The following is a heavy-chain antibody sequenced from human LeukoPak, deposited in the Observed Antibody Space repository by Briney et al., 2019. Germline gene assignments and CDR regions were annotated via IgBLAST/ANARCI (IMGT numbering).Heavy chain of an antibody. CDR2: IHTDGGT. CDR3: ARVRFWERYMDV. D-gene: IGHD3-10*01. Sequence: SETLSLTCTVSGGSISTFYWSWIRQPAGKGLEWIGRIHTDGGTNYNPSLKSRVTMSLDKSKNQFSLRLSSVTAADTAVYYCARVRFWERYMDVWGKGTTVTVSS. CDR1: GGSISTFY. V-gene: IGHV4-4*07. J-gene: IGHJ6*03.